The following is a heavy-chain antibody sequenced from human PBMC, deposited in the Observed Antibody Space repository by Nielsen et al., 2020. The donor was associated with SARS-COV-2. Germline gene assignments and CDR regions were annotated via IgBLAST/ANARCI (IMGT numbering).Heavy chain of an antibody. Sequence: GESLKISCAASGFTFSNFAMHWVRQAPGKGLERMTIISYDGNEHYADSVKGRFTISRDNSKSTVFLQMNSLKLEDTAVYYCARETIDHTSSFVDYWGQGTLVTVSS. CDR1: GFTFSNFA. D-gene: IGHD6-6*01. CDR2: ISYDGNE. J-gene: IGHJ4*02. V-gene: IGHV3-30*04. CDR3: ARETIDHTSSFVDY.